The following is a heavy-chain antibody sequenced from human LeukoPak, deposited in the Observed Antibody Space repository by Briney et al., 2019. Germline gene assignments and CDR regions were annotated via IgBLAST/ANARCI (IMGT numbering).Heavy chain of an antibody. V-gene: IGHV1-69*13. D-gene: IGHD3-10*01. CDR1: GGTFSSYA. J-gene: IGHJ4*02. Sequence: GASVKVSCKASGGTFSSYAISWVRQAPGQGLEWMGGIIPIFGTANYAQKFQGRVTITADESTSTAYMELSSLRSEDTAVYYCARLYGSGSYNGLIVDYWGQGTLVTVSS. CDR2: IIPIFGTA. CDR3: ARLYGSGSYNGLIVDY.